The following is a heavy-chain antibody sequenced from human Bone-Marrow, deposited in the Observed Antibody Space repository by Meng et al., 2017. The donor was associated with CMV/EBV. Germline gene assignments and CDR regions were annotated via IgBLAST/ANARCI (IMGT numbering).Heavy chain of an antibody. CDR2: ISSSSSYI. J-gene: IGHJ6*02. Sequence: GESLKISCAASGFTFSSYSMNWVRQAPGKGLEWVSSISSSSSYIYYADSVKGRFTISRDNAKNSLYLQMNSLRAEDTAVYYCARDQVGSYSYYYYYGMDVWGQGTTVTVSS. CDR3: ARDQVGSYSYYYYYGMDV. CDR1: GFTFSSYS. V-gene: IGHV3-21*01. D-gene: IGHD1-26*01.